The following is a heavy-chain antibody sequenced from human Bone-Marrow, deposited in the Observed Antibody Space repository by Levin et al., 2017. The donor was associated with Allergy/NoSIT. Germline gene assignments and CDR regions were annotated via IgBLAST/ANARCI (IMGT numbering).Heavy chain of an antibody. D-gene: IGHD3-16*01. Sequence: GGSLRLSCAGSGFTFRTSAMSWVRQAPGKGLEWVSGISGSGANTHYADSVKGRFTISKDDSKNTLYLQVNSLRAEDTAIYYCAKAGGPNYCESWGQGTLVTVSS. CDR3: AKAGGPNYCES. CDR1: GFTFRTSA. V-gene: IGHV3-23*01. J-gene: IGHJ4*02. CDR2: ISGSGANT.